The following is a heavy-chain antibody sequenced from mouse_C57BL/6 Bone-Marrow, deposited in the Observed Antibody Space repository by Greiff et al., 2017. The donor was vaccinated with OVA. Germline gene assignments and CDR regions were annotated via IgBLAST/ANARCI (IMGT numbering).Heavy chain of an antibody. Sequence: VQLQQSGAELVRPGASVKLSCTASGYNIKDDYMHWVKQRPEQGLEWIGWIDPENGDTEYAPKFQGKATITADTSSNTAYLQLSSLTSEDAAVYYYTGNYYGSYAMDYWGQGTSVTVSS. J-gene: IGHJ4*01. CDR1: GYNIKDDY. V-gene: IGHV14-4*01. D-gene: IGHD1-1*01. CDR3: TGNYYGSYAMDY. CDR2: IDPENGDT.